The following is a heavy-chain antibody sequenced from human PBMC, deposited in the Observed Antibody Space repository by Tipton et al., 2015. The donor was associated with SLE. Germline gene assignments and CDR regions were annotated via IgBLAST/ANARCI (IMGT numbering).Heavy chain of an antibody. D-gene: IGHD3-10*01. CDR3: ARSLYYYGSGSYSDY. Sequence: TLSLTCTVSGDSISSHYWSWIRQPPGKGLEWIGYIYYSGRTNYNPTLKSRVTISVDTSKNQLSLKWSSVTATDTAVYYCARSLYYYGSGSYSDYWGQGILVTVSP. CDR2: IYYSGRT. J-gene: IGHJ4*02. V-gene: IGHV4-59*11. CDR1: GDSISSHY.